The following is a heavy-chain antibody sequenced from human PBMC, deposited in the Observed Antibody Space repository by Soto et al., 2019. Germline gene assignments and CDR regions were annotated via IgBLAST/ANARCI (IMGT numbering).Heavy chain of an antibody. CDR3: ASSNIAAAGFYYYGMDV. J-gene: IGHJ6*02. CDR1: SGSFTNYY. D-gene: IGHD6-13*01. V-gene: IGHV4-59*08. Sequence: SETLSLTCTVCSGSFTNYYWSWIWQPPGSGLEWIGYIYNTGSTNYNPSLKSRVTISVDTSKNQFSLKLSSVTAADTAVYYCASSNIAAAGFYYYGMDVWGRGTTVTVS. CDR2: IYNTGST.